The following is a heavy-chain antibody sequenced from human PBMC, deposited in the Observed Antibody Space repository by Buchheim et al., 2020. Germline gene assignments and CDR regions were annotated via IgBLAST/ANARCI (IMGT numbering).Heavy chain of an antibody. V-gene: IGHV3-23*01. CDR1: GFTFSSYA. J-gene: IGHJ4*02. Sequence: EVQLLESGGGLVQPGGSLRLSCAASGFTFSSYAMSWVRQAPGKGLEWVSAISGSGGSTYYADSVKGRFTISRDNSKNKLYLQMNSLRAEDTAVYYCALLPRGRWLQLGYFDYWGQGTL. CDR2: ISGSGGST. D-gene: IGHD5-24*01. CDR3: ALLPRGRWLQLGYFDY.